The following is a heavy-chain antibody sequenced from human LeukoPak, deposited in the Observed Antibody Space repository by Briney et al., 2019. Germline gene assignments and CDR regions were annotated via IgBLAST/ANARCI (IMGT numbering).Heavy chain of an antibody. Sequence: PGGSLRLSCAASGFTFSSYGMHWVRQAPGKGLEWVAVISYDGSNKYYADSVKGRFTISRDNSKNTLYLQMNSLRTEDTAVYFCARVDAPGRNFYGMDVWGQGTTVAVSS. CDR1: GFTFSSYG. CDR2: ISYDGSNK. CDR3: ARVDAPGRNFYGMDV. V-gene: IGHV3-30*03. D-gene: IGHD1-7*01. J-gene: IGHJ6*02.